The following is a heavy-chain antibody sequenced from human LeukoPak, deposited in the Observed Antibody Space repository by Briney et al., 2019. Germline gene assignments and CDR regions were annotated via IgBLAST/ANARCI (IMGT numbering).Heavy chain of an antibody. V-gene: IGHV4-59*08. CDR2: IYYSGST. D-gene: IGHD6-19*01. CDR3: ARRTTSSGRKGDAFDI. CDR1: GGSISSYY. J-gene: IGHJ3*02. Sequence: SETLSLTCTVSGGSISSYYWSWIRQPPGKGLEWIGYIYYSGSTNYNPSLKSRVTISVDTSKNQFSLKLSSVTAADTAVYYCARRTTSSGRKGDAFDIWGQGTMVTVSS.